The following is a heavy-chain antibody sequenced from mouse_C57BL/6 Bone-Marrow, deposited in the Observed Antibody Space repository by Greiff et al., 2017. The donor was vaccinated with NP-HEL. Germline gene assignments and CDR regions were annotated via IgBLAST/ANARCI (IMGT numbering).Heavy chain of an antibody. V-gene: IGHV1-15*01. Sequence: QVQLQQSGAELVRPGASVTLSCKASGYTFTDYEMHWVKQTPVHGLEWIGAIDPETGGTAYNQKFKGKAILTADKSSSTAYMELRSLTSEDSAVYYCTKGGITTVPDYWGQGTTLTVSS. D-gene: IGHD1-1*01. CDR2: IDPETGGT. CDR1: GYTFTDYE. J-gene: IGHJ2*01. CDR3: TKGGITTVPDY.